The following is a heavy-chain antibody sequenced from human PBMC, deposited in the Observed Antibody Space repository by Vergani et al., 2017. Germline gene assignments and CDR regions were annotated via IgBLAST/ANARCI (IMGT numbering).Heavy chain of an antibody. Sequence: VQLVESGGGLVKPGGSLRLSCAASGFTFSNAWMSWVRQAPGKGLEWVGRIKSKTDGGTTDDAAPVKGRFTISRDDSKNTLYLQMNSLKTEDTAVYYCAKRDGGLVVVAAKYMRYFDYWGQGTLVTVSS. CDR1: GFTFSNAW. D-gene: IGHD2-15*01. V-gene: IGHV3-15*01. CDR3: AKRDGGLVVVAAKYMRYFDY. CDR2: IKSKTDGGTT. J-gene: IGHJ4*02.